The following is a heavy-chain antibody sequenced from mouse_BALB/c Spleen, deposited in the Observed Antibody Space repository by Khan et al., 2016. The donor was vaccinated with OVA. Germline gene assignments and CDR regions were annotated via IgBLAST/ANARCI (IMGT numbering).Heavy chain of an antibody. Sequence: VQLQESGPGLVQPSQSLSITCTVSGFSLTSYGVHWVRQSPGKGLEWLGVIWRGGSTDYNAAFMSRLSITKDNSKSQVFFNMNSLQADDTAIYXCAKKISIYLYYAMDYWGQGTSVTVSS. D-gene: IGHD2-1*01. CDR1: GFSLTSYG. CDR2: IWRGGST. V-gene: IGHV2-5*01. J-gene: IGHJ4*01. CDR3: AKKISIYLYYAMDY.